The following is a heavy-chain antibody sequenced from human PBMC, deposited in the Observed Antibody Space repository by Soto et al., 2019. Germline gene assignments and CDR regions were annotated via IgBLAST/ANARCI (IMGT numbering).Heavy chain of an antibody. CDR3: AVYGYGVSAAAY. D-gene: IGHD4-17*01. CDR1: GLTFRNDW. V-gene: IGHV3-7*03. J-gene: IGHJ4*02. CDR2: INQDGSER. Sequence: EMQLVESGGGLVQPGGSLRLSCAGSGLTFRNDWFSWVRQAPGKGLEWVANINQDGSERYYVDSVRGRFTISRDNVENSLYLQLHSLRPEDTAVYYCAVYGYGVSAAAYWGQGTLVTVPS.